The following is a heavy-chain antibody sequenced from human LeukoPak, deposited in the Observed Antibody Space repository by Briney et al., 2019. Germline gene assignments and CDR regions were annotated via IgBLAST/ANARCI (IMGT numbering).Heavy chain of an antibody. D-gene: IGHD3-10*01. J-gene: IGHJ4*02. CDR1: GGSISSYY. CDR2: IYTSGST. Sequence: SETLSLTCTVSGGSISSYYWSWIRQPAGKGLEWIGRIYTSGSTNYNPSLKSRVTMSVDTSKNQFSLKLSSVTAADTAVYYCARDGREFGELFPTDYWGQGTLVTVSS. CDR3: ARDGREFGELFPTDY. V-gene: IGHV4-4*07.